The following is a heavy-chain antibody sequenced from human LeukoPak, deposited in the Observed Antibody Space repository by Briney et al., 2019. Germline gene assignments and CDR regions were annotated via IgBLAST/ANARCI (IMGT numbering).Heavy chain of an antibody. Sequence: GGSLRLSCAASGFTFSNAWMSWVRQAPGKGLEWVGRIKSKTDGGTTDYAAPVKGRFTISRDDSKSIAYLQMNSLKTEDTAVYYCTRDLSGVWLHPTYYFDYWGQGTLVTVSS. D-gene: IGHD5-24*01. CDR1: GFTFSNAW. CDR2: IKSKTDGGTT. J-gene: IGHJ4*02. CDR3: TRDLSGVWLHPTYYFDY. V-gene: IGHV3-15*01.